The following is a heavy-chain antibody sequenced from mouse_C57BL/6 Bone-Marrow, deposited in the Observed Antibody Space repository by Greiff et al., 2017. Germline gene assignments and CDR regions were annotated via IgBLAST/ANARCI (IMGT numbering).Heavy chain of an antibody. CDR3: ARDPPHFDY. V-gene: IGHV5-16*01. Sequence: DVKLVESEGGLVQPGSSMKLSCTASGFTFSDYYMAWVRQVPEKGLEWVANINYDGSSTYYLDSLKSRFIISRDNAKNILYLQMSSLKSEDTATYYCARDPPHFDYWGQGTTLTVSS. J-gene: IGHJ2*01. CDR2: INYDGSST. CDR1: GFTFSDYY.